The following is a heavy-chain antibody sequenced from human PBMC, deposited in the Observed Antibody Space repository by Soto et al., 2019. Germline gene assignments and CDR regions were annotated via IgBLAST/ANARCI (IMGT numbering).Heavy chain of an antibody. D-gene: IGHD2-8*01. J-gene: IGHJ4*02. Sequence: ASVKVSCKASGGTFSSYAISWVRQAPGQGLEWMGGIIPIFGTANYAQKFQGRVTITADESTSTAYMELSSLRSEDTAVYYCARDRGYCTNGVCYTLGFDYWGQGTLVTVSS. CDR3: ARDRGYCTNGVCYTLGFDY. V-gene: IGHV1-69*13. CDR2: IIPIFGTA. CDR1: GGTFSSYA.